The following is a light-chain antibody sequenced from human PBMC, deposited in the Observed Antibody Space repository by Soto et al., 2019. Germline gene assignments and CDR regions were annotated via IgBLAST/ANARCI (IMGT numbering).Light chain of an antibody. CDR3: QQYYNWPLT. J-gene: IGKJ4*01. Sequence: EIVMTQSPATLSVSPGERATLSCRTSQSVSSNLAWYQQKPGQAPRLLIYGASTRATAIPARFSGSGSGTEFTLTISSLQSEDFAVYYCQQYYNWPLTFGGGAKVEIK. V-gene: IGKV3-15*01. CDR2: GAS. CDR1: QSVSSN.